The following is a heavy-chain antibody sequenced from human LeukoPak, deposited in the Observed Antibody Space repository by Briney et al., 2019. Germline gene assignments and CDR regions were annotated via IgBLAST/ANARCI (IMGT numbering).Heavy chain of an antibody. J-gene: IGHJ6*02. CDR2: IYYSGST. CDR1: GGSISSYY. CDR3: ARSTGYSYGITFHYYYGMDV. Sequence: SETLSLTCTVSGGSISSYYWSWIRQPPGKGLEWIGYIYYSGSTNYNPSLKSRVTISVDTSKNQFSLKLSSVTAADTAVYYCARSTGYSYGITFHYYYGMDVWGQGTTVTVSS. V-gene: IGHV4-59*01. D-gene: IGHD5-18*01.